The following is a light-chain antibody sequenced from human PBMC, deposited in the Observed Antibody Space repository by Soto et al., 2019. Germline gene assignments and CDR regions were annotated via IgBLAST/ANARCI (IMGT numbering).Light chain of an antibody. V-gene: IGLV1-40*01. CDR3: QSYDSSLSGSGV. Sequence: QSVLTQPPSVSVAPGQRVTISCSGSSSNIGAGYDVHWYQQLPGTAPKLLISANNIRPSGFPDRFAGSKSGTSASLAITRLQAEDEADYYCQSYDSSLSGSGVFGGGTKLTVL. CDR2: ANN. CDR1: SSNIGAGYD. J-gene: IGLJ3*02.